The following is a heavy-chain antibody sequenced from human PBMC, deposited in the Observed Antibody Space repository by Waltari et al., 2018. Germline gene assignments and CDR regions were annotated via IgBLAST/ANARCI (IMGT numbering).Heavy chain of an antibody. CDR2: INTKTGNP. J-gene: IGHJ4*02. D-gene: IGHD3-16*01. V-gene: IGHV7-4-1*02. CDR3: ARGIQLWGRGSWYFDN. CDR1: GYRLPNYA. Sequence: VQLVHSGSAWKKPGAAVKVSCKASGYRLPNYAVRWGRQAPGQGLAWMGWINTKTGNPPYAQGFRGRFVFSLDTSVSTASLQISSLKAEDTAVYYCARGIQLWGRGSWYFDNWGQGTLVTVSS.